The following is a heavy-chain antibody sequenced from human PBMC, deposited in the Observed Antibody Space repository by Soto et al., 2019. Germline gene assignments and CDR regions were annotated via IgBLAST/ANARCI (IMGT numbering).Heavy chain of an antibody. J-gene: IGHJ4*02. D-gene: IGHD5-18*01. V-gene: IGHV4-39*01. Sequence: PSETLSLTCTVSGGSISSSSYYWGWIRQPPGKGLGWIGSIYYSGRTYYNPSLKSRVTISVDTSKNQFSLKLSSVTAADTAVYYCERLVNKAMVTGLDYWGQGTLVTVSS. CDR2: IYYSGRT. CDR1: GGSISSSSYY. CDR3: ERLVNKAMVTGLDY.